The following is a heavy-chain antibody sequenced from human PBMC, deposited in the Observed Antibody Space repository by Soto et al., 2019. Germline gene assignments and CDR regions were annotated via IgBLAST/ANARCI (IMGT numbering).Heavy chain of an antibody. J-gene: IGHJ6*02. CDR3: AKDLQAYGDYNHYSYGLDV. CDR2: ISYDGHNK. D-gene: IGHD4-17*01. V-gene: IGHV3-30*18. CDR1: GFTFTTYG. Sequence: QVQLVESGGGVVQPGGSLRLSCTASGFTFTTYGIHWVRQAPGKGLEWVALISYDGHNKYYSDSVKGRFTISRDNYKNKMSLQMNSMRAEDTAVYYCAKDLQAYGDYNHYSYGLDVWGQGTTVSVSS.